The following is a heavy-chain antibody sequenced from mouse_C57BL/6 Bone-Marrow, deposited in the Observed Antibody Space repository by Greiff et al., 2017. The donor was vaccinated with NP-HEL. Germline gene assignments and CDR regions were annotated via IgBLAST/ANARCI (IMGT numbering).Heavy chain of an antibody. V-gene: IGHV2-2*01. CDR3: ARGYDYDVAWFAY. CDR1: GFSLTSYG. D-gene: IGHD2-4*01. Sequence: QVQLKESGPGLVQPSQSLSITCTVSGFSLTSYGVHWVRQSPGKGLEWLGVIWSGGSTDYNAAFISRLSISKDNSKSQVFFKMNSLQADDTAIYYCARGYDYDVAWFAYWGQGTLVTVSA. CDR2: IWSGGST. J-gene: IGHJ3*01.